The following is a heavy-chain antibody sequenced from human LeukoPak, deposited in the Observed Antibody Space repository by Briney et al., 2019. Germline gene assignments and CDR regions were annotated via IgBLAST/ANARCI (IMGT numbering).Heavy chain of an antibody. D-gene: IGHD6-13*01. CDR2: IYTSGST. V-gene: IGHV4-4*08. CDR3: ARDPGPRIARFYYMDV. CDR1: GGSVSNYF. Sequence: SETLSLTCTVSGGSVSNYFWGWIRQPPGKGLEWIGRIYTSGSTNYNPSLKSRVTISVDTSKNQFSLELSSVTAADTAVYYCARDPGPRIARFYYMDVWGKGTTVTVSS. J-gene: IGHJ6*03.